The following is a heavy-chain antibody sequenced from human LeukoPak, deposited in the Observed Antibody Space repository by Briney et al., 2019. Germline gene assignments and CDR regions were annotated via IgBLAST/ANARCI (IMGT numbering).Heavy chain of an antibody. CDR2: ISAYNGNT. CDR3: ARVSSYYYDSSGRRFDP. D-gene: IGHD3-22*01. J-gene: IGHJ5*02. Sequence: ASVKVSCKASGYTFTSYGISWVRQAPGQGLEWMGWISAYNGNTNYAQKLQGRVTMTTDTSTSTAYMELRSLRSDDTAVYYCARVSSYYYDSSGRRFDPWGQGTLVTVSS. V-gene: IGHV1-18*01. CDR1: GYTFTSYG.